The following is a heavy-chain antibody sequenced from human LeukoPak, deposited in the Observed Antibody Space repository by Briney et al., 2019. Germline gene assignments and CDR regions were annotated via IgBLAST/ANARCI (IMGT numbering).Heavy chain of an antibody. D-gene: IGHD3-3*01. CDR2: ISGSGGST. V-gene: IGHV3-23*01. CDR1: GFTFSSYA. CDR3: ATSDFWSGYNWFDT. Sequence: PGGSLRLSCAASGFTFSSYAMSWVRQAPGKGLDWVSAISGSGGSTYYADSVKGRFTISRDNSKNTLYLQMNSLRGEDTAVYYCATSDFWSGYNWFDTWRQATLVTVSS. J-gene: IGHJ5*02.